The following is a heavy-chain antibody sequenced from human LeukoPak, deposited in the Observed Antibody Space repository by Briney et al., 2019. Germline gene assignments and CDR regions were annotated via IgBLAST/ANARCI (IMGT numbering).Heavy chain of an antibody. D-gene: IGHD3-16*01. CDR2: INHSGST. J-gene: IGHJ6*03. CDR1: GGSFSGYY. V-gene: IGHV4-34*01. Sequence: SETLSLTCAVYGGSFSGYYWSWIRQPPGKGLEWIGEINHSGSTNYNPSLKSRVTISVDTSKNQFSLKLSSVTAADTAVYYCARGEGMGGVYYYYMDVWGKGTTVTVSS. CDR3: ARGEGMGGVYYYYMDV.